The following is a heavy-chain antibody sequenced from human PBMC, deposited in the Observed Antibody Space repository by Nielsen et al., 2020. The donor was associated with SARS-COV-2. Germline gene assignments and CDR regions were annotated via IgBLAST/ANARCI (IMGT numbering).Heavy chain of an antibody. CDR3: AKDQYGGTFDY. V-gene: IGHV3-23*01. J-gene: IGHJ4*02. D-gene: IGHD4-23*01. Sequence: WIRQPPGKGLEWVSAIDDSGGRPFYADSVKGRFTISRDNSKNTLYLQMNSLRAEDTAIYYCAKDQYGGTFDYWGQGTLVTVSS. CDR2: IDDSGGRP.